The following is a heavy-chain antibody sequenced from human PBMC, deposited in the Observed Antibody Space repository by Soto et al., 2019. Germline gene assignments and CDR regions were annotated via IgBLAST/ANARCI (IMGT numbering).Heavy chain of an antibody. CDR2: INHSGST. V-gene: IGHV4-34*01. Sequence: TLETPSLTRAVSGGSFSGDHWAWIRPAPGKGLEWIGEINHSGSTNYNPSLKSRVTISVDTSKKQFSLKLSSVTAADTAVYYCARGGGSGYYYGWGQGTLVTVSS. J-gene: IGHJ4*02. CDR1: GGSFSGDH. D-gene: IGHD3-22*01. CDR3: ARGGGSGYYYG.